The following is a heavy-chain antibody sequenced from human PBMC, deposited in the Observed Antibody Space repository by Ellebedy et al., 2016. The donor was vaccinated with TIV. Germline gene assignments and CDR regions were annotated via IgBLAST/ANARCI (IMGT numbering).Heavy chain of an antibody. D-gene: IGHD2-8*01. J-gene: IGHJ6*02. Sequence: PGGSLRLSCAASGFSVSSTYMSWVRQAPGKGLDWVSVIYSAASTYYADSVKGRFTSSRDNSKNTLFLQMNSLRAEDTGVYYCVRDSSKVSGMDVWGQGTTITVSS. V-gene: IGHV3-53*01. CDR2: IYSAAST. CDR3: VRDSSKVSGMDV. CDR1: GFSVSSTY.